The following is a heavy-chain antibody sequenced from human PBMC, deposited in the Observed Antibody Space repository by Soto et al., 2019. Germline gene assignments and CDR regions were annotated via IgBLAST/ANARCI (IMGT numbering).Heavy chain of an antibody. CDR1: GGPIQSPDSY. CDR3: ARGISKYSSWYEPHTWFDA. CDR2: LYFNGGT. D-gene: IGHD6-13*01. Sequence: SETLPLTCTVSGGPIQSPDSYWTGIRQSPGTGLEWIGYLYFNGGTQYNPSLRTPVSMSLDTSKKHFSLKMRSVTAADTAVYYCARGISKYSSWYEPHTWFDAWGPGVLVTVS. J-gene: IGHJ5*02. V-gene: IGHV4-30-4*01.